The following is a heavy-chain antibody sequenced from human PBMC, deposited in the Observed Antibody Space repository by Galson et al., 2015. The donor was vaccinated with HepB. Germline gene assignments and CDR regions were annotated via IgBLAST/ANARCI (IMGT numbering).Heavy chain of an antibody. D-gene: IGHD3-10*01. CDR3: ARERGHYYMDV. CDR1: GVTFRVYS. CDR2: ISGSSSGI. Sequence: PLRVAGVASGVTFRVYSMKWVGQAPGEGLGAGRYISGSSSGIYYADSVQGGFTTSRDNAKDSLYLQMNSLRAEDTAVYYCARERGHYYMDVWGKGTTVIVSS. J-gene: IGHJ6*03. V-gene: IGHV3-21*05.